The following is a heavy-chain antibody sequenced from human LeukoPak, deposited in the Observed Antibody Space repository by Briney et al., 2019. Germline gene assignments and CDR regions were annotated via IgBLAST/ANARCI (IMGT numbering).Heavy chain of an antibody. V-gene: IGHV4-39*01. CDR3: ARHTGYCSSTSCPQGSYGMDV. D-gene: IGHD2-2*01. J-gene: IGHJ6*02. Sequence: SPSETLSLTCTVSRGSISGYYWGWIRQPPGKGLEWIGSIYYSGSTYYNPSLKSRVTISVDTSKNQFSLKLSSVTAADTAVYYCARHTGYCSSTSCPQGSYGMDVWGQGTTVTVPS. CDR2: IYYSGST. CDR1: RGSISGYY.